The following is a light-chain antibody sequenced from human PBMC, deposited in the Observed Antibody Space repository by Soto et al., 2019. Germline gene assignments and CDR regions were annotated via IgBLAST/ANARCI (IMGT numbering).Light chain of an antibody. CDR2: DVS. V-gene: IGLV2-14*01. Sequence: QSALTQPASVSGSPGQSITVSCTGTSSDVGLFKYVSWYQQHPGKAPKVIIYDVSNRPSGVSNRFSASKSGNTASLTISGLQAEDEADYYCSSYTTSNTLVFGGGTKLTVL. CDR3: SSYTTSNTLV. CDR1: SSDVGLFKY. J-gene: IGLJ3*02.